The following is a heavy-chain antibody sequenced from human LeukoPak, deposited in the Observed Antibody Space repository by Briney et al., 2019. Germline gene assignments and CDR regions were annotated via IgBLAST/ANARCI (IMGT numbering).Heavy chain of an antibody. V-gene: IGHV3-30-3*01. D-gene: IGHD3-10*02. CDR2: ISYDGSNK. CDR1: GFTFSSYA. Sequence: GRSLRLSCAASGFTFSSYAMHWVRQAPGKGLDWVAVISYDGSNKYYADSVKGRFTISRDNSKNTLYLQMNSLRAEDTAVYYCASGALFGELLGAFDIWGQGTMVTVSS. J-gene: IGHJ3*02. CDR3: ASGALFGELLGAFDI.